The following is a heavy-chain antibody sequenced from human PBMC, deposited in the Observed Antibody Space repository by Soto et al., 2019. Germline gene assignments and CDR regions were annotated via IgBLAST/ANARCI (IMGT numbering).Heavy chain of an antibody. CDR3: ARGVVYRDVGLAYGIDV. V-gene: IGHV4-34*01. Sequence: SETLSLTCAGYGESFSNHYWTWIRQSPGKGLEWVGEINYSGSTRYNWSLGSRVTISVDTSKNQFSLMVTSVTAEDTAVYYCARGVVYRDVGLAYGIDVWGQGTTVTVSS. CDR2: INYSGST. D-gene: IGHD3-22*01. CDR1: GESFSNHY. J-gene: IGHJ6*02.